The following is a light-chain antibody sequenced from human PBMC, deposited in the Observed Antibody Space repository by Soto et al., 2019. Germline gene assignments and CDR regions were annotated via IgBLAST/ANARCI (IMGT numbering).Light chain of an antibody. CDR1: QSISSNY. J-gene: IGKJ4*01. CDR3: QQYGNSPPIT. CDR2: GAS. Sequence: EIVLTQSPGTLSLSPGERATLSCRASQSISSNYVAWYQQKPGQAPRLIIYGASRRPTGIPDRFSGSGSGTEFTLTISRLEPEDFAVYYCQQYGNSPPITFGGGTKVEIK. V-gene: IGKV3-20*01.